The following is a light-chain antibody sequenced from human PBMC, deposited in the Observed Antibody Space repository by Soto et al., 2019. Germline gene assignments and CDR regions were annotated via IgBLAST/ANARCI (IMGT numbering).Light chain of an antibody. J-gene: IGLJ1*01. V-gene: IGLV2-14*03. CDR1: SSDVGGYDY. CDR3: SSYTSSSLYV. CDR2: DVS. Sequence: QSVLTQPASGSGSTGQSITISCTGTSSDVGGYDYVSWYQHHPGKAPKLMIYDVSNRPSGVSNRFSGSKSGNTASLTISGLQAEDEADYYCSSYTSSSLYVFGTGTKVTVL.